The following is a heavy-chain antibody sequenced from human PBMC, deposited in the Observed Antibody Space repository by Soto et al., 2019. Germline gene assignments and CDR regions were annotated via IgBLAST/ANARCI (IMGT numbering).Heavy chain of an antibody. V-gene: IGHV4-30-4*01. CDR2: IYYSGST. J-gene: IGHJ6*02. CDR3: ARSDRNYEFGSGHSGLYGMDV. Sequence: SETLSLTCTVSGVSIISGDYYWILIRQPLGKGLEWIGYIYYSGSTYYNPSLKSRVTISVDTSKNQFSLKLSSVTAADTAVYYCARSDRNYEFGSGHSGLYGMDVWGPGTTVTVAS. D-gene: IGHD3-3*01. CDR1: GVSIISGDYY.